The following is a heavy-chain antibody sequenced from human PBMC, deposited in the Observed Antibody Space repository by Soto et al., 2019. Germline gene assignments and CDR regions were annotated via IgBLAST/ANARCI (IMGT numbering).Heavy chain of an antibody. D-gene: IGHD3-10*01. CDR2: INSDGSST. V-gene: IGHV3-74*01. CDR3: GRGGDSGAVLWFGELGF. J-gene: IGHJ4*02. CDR1: GFTFSSYW. Sequence: EVQLVESGGGLVQPGGSLRLSCAASGFTFSSYWMHWVRQAPGKGLVWVSRINSDGSSTSYADSVKGRFTISRDNAKNKLYLQINSLRGEDTAVYYCGRGGDSGAVLWFGELGFWGQGTLVTVSS.